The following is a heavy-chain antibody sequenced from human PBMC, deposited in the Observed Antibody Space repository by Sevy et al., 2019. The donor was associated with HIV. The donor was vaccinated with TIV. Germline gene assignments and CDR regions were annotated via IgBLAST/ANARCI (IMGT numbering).Heavy chain of an antibody. Sequence: SETLSLTCTVSGGSISSGGYYWSWIRQHPGKCLEWIGYIYYSGSTYYNPSLKSRVTISVDTSKNQFSLKLSSVTAADTAVYYCARDTGGYSNNDDYYYYYMDVWGKRTTVTVSS. D-gene: IGHD4-4*01. J-gene: IGHJ6*03. CDR2: IYYSGST. V-gene: IGHV4-31*03. CDR1: GGSISSGGYY. CDR3: ARDTGGYSNNDDYYYYYMDV.